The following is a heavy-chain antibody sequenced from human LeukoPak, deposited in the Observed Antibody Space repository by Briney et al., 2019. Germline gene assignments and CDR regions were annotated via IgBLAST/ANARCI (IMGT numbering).Heavy chain of an antibody. CDR1: GFTFSSYA. CDR2: ISGGGNNA. D-gene: IGHD2-2*01. Sequence: GGSLRLSCAASGFTFSSYAMSWVRQAPGKGLEWVSTISGGGNNACYAGSVKGRFSISRDNSRNTLFLQMNSLRAEDTAVYYCAKSDCSSTSCSLFDYWGQGTLVTVSS. J-gene: IGHJ4*02. CDR3: AKSDCSSTSCSLFDY. V-gene: IGHV3-23*01.